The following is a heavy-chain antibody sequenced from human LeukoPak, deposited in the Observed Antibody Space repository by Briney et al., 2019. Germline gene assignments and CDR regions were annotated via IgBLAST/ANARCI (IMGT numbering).Heavy chain of an antibody. CDR3: ARTYSRESGYDFVFHY. D-gene: IGHD5-12*01. CDR2: ISSDGVST. V-gene: IGHV3-74*01. CDR1: GFTFSSYA. Sequence: GRSLRLSCAASGFTFSSYAMHWVRQAPGKGLVWVSRISSDGVSTTYTDSVKGRFSISRDNAKNTLYLQMNSLRAEDTAVYYCARTYSRESGYDFVFHYWGQGTRVTISS. J-gene: IGHJ4*02.